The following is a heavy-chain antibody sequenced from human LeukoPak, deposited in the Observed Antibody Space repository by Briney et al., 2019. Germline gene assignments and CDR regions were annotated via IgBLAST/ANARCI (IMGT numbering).Heavy chain of an antibody. J-gene: IGHJ4*02. V-gene: IGHV3-23*05. CDR1: GFTFYSYA. Sequence: PGGSLRLSCAASGFTFYSYALAWVRQAPGKGLEWVSSFASGRSPSYADSVKGRLTMSRDNAKNTVYLQMDDLRAEDTAIYCCARQLGYCRAGTCYFDSWGEGTLVAVSS. CDR2: FASGRSP. CDR3: ARQLGYCRAGTCYFDS. D-gene: IGHD2-15*01.